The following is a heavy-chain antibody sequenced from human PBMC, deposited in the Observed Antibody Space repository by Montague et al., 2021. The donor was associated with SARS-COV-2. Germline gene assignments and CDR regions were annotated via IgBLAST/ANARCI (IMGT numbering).Heavy chain of an antibody. CDR1: GFTFSSYA. CDR2: TSYDGSNK. J-gene: IGHJ4*02. Sequence: SLRLSCAASGFTFSSYAMHWVRQAPGKGLEWVAVTSYDGSNKYYADSVKGRFTISRDNSKNTLYLQMNSLGAEDTAVYYCARTYSGSYRGYFDYWGQGTLVTVSS. CDR3: ARTYSGSYRGYFDY. V-gene: IGHV3-30*04. D-gene: IGHD1-26*01.